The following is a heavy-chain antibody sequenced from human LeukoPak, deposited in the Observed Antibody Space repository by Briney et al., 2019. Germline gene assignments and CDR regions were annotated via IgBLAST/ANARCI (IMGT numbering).Heavy chain of an antibody. CDR2: INHSGST. CDR1: GGSFSTYY. D-gene: IGHD2-15*01. Sequence: SETLSLNCAVYGGSFSTYYWSWIRQPPGKGLEWMGEINHSGSTNYNPSLKSRGTISVDPSKNQFSLKLSAVTAADTAVYYCARDRDIVVDRGWFDLWGQGTLVPVSS. V-gene: IGHV4-34*01. J-gene: IGHJ5*02. CDR3: ARDRDIVVDRGWFDL.